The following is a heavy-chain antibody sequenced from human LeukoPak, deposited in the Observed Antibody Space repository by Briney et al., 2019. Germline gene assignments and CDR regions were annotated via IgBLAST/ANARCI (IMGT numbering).Heavy chain of an antibody. CDR1: GGSISSSSSDYY. V-gene: IGHV4-39*01. CDR3: ARLGGYHDPPDY. CDR2: IHHSGST. J-gene: IGHJ4*02. D-gene: IGHD3-16*02. Sequence: SETLSLTCTVSGGSISSSSSDYYWGWVRQPPGQELEWIKTIHHSGSTYDNPSLKSRFTMSVDTSKNQFFLNLSSVTAADTAVYYCARLGGYHDPPDYWGQGTLVTVSS.